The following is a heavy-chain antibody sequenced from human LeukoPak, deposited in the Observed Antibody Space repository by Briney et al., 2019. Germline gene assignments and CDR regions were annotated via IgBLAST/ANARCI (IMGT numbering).Heavy chain of an antibody. D-gene: IGHD3/OR15-3a*01. J-gene: IGHJ6*03. CDR1: GGSISSGSYY. Sequence: MSSETLSLTCTVSGGSISSGSYYWSWIRQPAGKGLEWIGRIYTSGSTNYNPSLKSRVTISVDTSKNQFSLKLSSVTAADTAVYYCARDRAIFGLVSYLYYMDVWGKGTTVTVSS. CDR3: ARDRAIFGLVSYLYYMDV. CDR2: IYTSGST. V-gene: IGHV4-61*02.